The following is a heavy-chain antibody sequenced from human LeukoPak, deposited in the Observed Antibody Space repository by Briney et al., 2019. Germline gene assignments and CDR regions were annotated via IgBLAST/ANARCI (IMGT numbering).Heavy chain of an antibody. J-gene: IGHJ4*02. CDR3: ARQRGSGCLDY. Sequence: PGGSLRLSCAVSGFTFSDYYMSWIRQAPGKGLEWVSYISSGGSTISHADSVKGRFTISRDNAENSLYLQMNSQRAEDTAVYYCARQRGSGCLDYWGQGTLVTVSS. D-gene: IGHD6-19*01. V-gene: IGHV3-11*04. CDR1: GFTFSDYY. CDR2: ISSGGSTI.